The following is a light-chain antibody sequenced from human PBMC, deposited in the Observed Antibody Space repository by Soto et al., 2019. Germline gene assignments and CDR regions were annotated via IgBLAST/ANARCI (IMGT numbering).Light chain of an antibody. CDR3: QHYNSYSEA. CDR1: QSIDSW. V-gene: IGKV1-5*03. J-gene: IGKJ1*01. Sequence: DIQMTQSPSTLSASVGDRVTITCRASQSIDSWLAWYQHKPGKAPKLLIHKASSLQSGVPSRFSGSGSGTDFTLTISSLHPDDFATYYCQHYNSYSEAFGQGTKVDIK. CDR2: KAS.